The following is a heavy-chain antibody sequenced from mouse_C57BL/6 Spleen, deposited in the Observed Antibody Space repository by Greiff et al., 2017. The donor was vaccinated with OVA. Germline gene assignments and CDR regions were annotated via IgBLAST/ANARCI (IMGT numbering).Heavy chain of an antibody. V-gene: IGHV1-61*01. J-gene: IGHJ3*01. CDR2: IYPSDSET. CDR3: ARWDYDGPWFAY. Sequence: QVQLQQPGAELVRPGSSVKLSCKASGYTFTSYWMDWVKQRPGQGLEWIGNIYPSDSETHYNQKFKDKATLTVDKSSSTAYMQLSSLTSEDSAVYYCARWDYDGPWFAYWGQGTLVTVSA. CDR1: GYTFTSYW. D-gene: IGHD2-4*01.